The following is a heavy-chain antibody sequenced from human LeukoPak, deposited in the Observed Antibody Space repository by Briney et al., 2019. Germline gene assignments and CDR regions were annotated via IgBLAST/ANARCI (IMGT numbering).Heavy chain of an antibody. CDR3: ARQGVAAAGYYFDY. J-gene: IGHJ4*02. V-gene: IGHV4-59*08. CDR2: IYYSGST. Sequence: SETLSLTCTVSGGSISSYFWSWIRQPPGKGLEWIGYIYYSGSTNYNPSLKSRVTISVDTSKNQFPLKLTSVTAADTAVYYCARQGVAAAGYYFDYWGQGILVTVSS. D-gene: IGHD6-13*01. CDR1: GGSISSYF.